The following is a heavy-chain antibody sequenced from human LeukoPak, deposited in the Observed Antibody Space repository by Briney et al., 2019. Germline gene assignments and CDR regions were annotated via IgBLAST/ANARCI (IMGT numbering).Heavy chain of an antibody. V-gene: IGHV3-74*01. J-gene: IGHJ4*02. Sequence: PGGSLRLSCAASGFTFTSHWMDWVRQAPGKGLVWVSRITSDGSSTNYADSVKGRFTISRDNAKNTLYLQMNSLRAEDTAVYYCVRALMGTADYWGQGTLVTVSS. D-gene: IGHD2-21*02. CDR1: GFTFTSHW. CDR2: ITSDGSST. CDR3: VRALMGTADY.